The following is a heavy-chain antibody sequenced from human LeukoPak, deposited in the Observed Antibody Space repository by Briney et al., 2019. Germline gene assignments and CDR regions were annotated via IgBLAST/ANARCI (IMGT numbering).Heavy chain of an antibody. CDR1: GYSFTSYW. CDR2: IYPVDSDT. V-gene: IGHV5-51*01. D-gene: IGHD3-16*01. CDR3: ARPGRLGEYTPYYFDY. Sequence: KVSCKGSGYSFTSYWIGWVRQMPGKGLEWMGIIYPVDSDTRYSPSFQGQVTISADKSISTAYLQWSSLKASDTAMYYCARPGRLGEYTPYYFDYWGQGTLVTVSS. J-gene: IGHJ4*02.